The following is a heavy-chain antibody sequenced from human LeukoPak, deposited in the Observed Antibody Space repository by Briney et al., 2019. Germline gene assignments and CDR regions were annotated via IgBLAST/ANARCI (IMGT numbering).Heavy chain of an antibody. CDR1: GFTFSSYG. CDR2: IWYDGSNK. Sequence: GGSLRLSCAASGFTFSSYGMHWVRQAPGKGLEWVAVIWYDGSNKYYADSVKGRFTISRDNSKNTLFLQMNSLRVEDTAPYYCAKSVAIYFYYGLDVWGQGTTVTVSS. CDR3: AKSVAIYFYYGLDV. D-gene: IGHD3-3*01. V-gene: IGHV3-33*06. J-gene: IGHJ6*02.